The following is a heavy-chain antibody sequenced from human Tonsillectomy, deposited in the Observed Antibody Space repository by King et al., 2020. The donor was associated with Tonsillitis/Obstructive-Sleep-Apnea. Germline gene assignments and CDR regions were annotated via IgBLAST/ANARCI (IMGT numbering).Heavy chain of an antibody. J-gene: IGHJ3*02. D-gene: IGHD3-10*01. V-gene: IGHV3-30*04. CDR2: ISYDGSNK. CDR3: ARVGGSGADAFDI. CDR1: GFTFSSYA. Sequence: HVQLVESGGGVVQPGRSLRLSCAASGFTFSSYAMHWVRQAPGKGLEWVAVISYDGSNKYYADSVKGRFTISRDNSKNTLYLQMNSLRAEDTAVYYCARVGGSGADAFDIWGQGTMVTVSS.